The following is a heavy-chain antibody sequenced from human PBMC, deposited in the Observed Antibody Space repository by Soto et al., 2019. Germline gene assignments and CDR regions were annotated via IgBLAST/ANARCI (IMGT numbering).Heavy chain of an antibody. V-gene: IGHV4-59*08. CDR3: ARRYGDYFDF. CDR1: GGSISSYY. J-gene: IGHJ4*02. Sequence: QVQLQESGPGLVKPSETLSLTCTVSGGSISSYYWSWIRQPPGTGLEWIGYIYYSGSTNYNPSLKSRVTISVDTSKNQFSLKLSSVTAADTAVYYCARRYGDYFDFWGQGTLVTVSS. CDR2: IYYSGST. D-gene: IGHD4-17*01.